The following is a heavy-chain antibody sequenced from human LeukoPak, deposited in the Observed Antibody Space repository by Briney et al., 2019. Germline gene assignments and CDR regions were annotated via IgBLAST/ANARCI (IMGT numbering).Heavy chain of an antibody. V-gene: IGHV3-23*01. CDR3: AKDPGTVVVVAATPIDYGMDV. CDR2: ISGGGGST. J-gene: IGHJ6*02. D-gene: IGHD2-15*01. CDR1: GFTFSSYA. Sequence: GGSLGLSCAASGFTFSSYAMSWVRQAPGKGLEWVSAISGGGGSTYYADSVKGRFTISRDNSKNTLYLQMNSLRAEDTAVYYCAKDPGTVVVVAATPIDYGMDVWGQGTTVTVSS.